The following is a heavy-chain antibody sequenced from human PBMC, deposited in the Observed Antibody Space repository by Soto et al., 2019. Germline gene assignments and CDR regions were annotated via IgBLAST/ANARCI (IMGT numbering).Heavy chain of an antibody. Sequence: GGSLRLSWAASGFTFSSYAMSWVSQAPGKGLEWVSVISGSGGSTYYAGSVKGRFTISRDNSKKTLYLQMNSLRPEDTALYYCAKDEYYYSRSGYYIFDSWGQGTLVTVSS. CDR1: GFTFSSYA. V-gene: IGHV3-23*01. D-gene: IGHD3-22*01. CDR3: AKDEYYYSRSGYYIFDS. CDR2: ISGSGGST. J-gene: IGHJ4*02.